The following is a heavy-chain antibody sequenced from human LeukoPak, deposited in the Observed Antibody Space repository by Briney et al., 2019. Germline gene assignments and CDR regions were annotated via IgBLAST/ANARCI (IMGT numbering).Heavy chain of an antibody. D-gene: IGHD3-22*01. V-gene: IGHV4-59*08. CDR3: ARSYDSSGYGLDY. CDR1: GGSISSYY. CDR2: IYYRGST. Sequence: SETLSLTCTVSGGSISSYYWSWIRQPPGKGLEWIGYIYYRGSTSYTPSLKSRVTISVDTSKNQFSLKLSSVTAADTAVYYCARSYDSSGYGLDYWGQGTLVTVSS. J-gene: IGHJ4*02.